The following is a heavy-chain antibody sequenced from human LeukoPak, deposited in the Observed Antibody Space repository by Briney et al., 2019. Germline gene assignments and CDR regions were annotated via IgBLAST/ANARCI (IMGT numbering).Heavy chain of an antibody. V-gene: IGHV1-8*01. D-gene: IGHD3-9*01. J-gene: IGHJ4*02. Sequence: ASVKVSCKASGYTFTSYDINWVRQATGQVLEWMGWMNPNSGNTGYAQKFQGRVTMTRNTSISTAYMELSSLRSEDTAVYYCARGRILTGYKNFDYWGQGTLVTVSS. CDR2: MNPNSGNT. CDR1: GYTFTSYD. CDR3: ARGRILTGYKNFDY.